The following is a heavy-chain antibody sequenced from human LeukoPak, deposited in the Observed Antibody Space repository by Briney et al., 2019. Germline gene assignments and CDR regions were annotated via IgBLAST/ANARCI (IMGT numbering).Heavy chain of an antibody. J-gene: IGHJ4*02. CDR2: ISGSGGST. CDR1: GFTFSSYA. V-gene: IGHV3-23*01. CDR3: AKVPAPYSGSYLVNFDY. D-gene: IGHD1-26*01. Sequence: PGASLRLSCAASGFTFSSYAMSWVRQAPGKGLEWVSAISGSGGSTYCADSVKGRFTISRDNSKNTLYLQMNSLRAEDTAAYYCAKVPAPYSGSYLVNFDYWGQGTLVTVSS.